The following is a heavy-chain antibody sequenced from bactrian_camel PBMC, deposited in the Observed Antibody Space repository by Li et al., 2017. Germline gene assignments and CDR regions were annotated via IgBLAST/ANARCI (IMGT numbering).Heavy chain of an antibody. CDR2: IDRDDGTT. CDR1: GDTYKSFC. V-gene: IGHV3S31*01. J-gene: IGHJ6*01. Sequence: QLVESGGGSVQTGGSLRLSYTLSGDTYKSFCMGWFRQTPEKQREGVATIDRDDGTTNYADSVKGRFTVSRDSDQNIMYLQMNNLKPEDTAMYICAADVDVGGPCTEIVVVIPTHGLGYWGQGTQVTVS. CDR3: AADVDVGGPCTEIVVVIPTHGLGY. D-gene: IGHD5*01.